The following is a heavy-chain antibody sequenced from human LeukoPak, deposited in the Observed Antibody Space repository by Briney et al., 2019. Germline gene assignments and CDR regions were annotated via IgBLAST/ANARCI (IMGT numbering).Heavy chain of an antibody. Sequence: QSGGSLRLSCAASGFTFSGYAMSWVRQAPGKGLEWVSAISGSGGSTYYADSVKGRFTISRDNSKNTLYLQMNSLRAEDTAVYYCAKEFMVRGVMDYWGQGTLVTVSS. CDR1: GFTFSGYA. CDR2: ISGSGGST. V-gene: IGHV3-23*01. CDR3: AKEFMVRGVMDY. J-gene: IGHJ4*02. D-gene: IGHD3-10*01.